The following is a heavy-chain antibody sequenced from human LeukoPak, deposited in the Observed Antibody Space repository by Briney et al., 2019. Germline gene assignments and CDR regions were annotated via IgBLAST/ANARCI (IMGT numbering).Heavy chain of an antibody. Sequence: SETLSLTCTVSGASISVSSWSWIRQPPGKGMEWIGYVHYSGRTNYSPSLKSRVTILMDTSKNQFSLHLTSVTAADTAVYYCASYDYGDFRFDYWGQGTLVTVSS. V-gene: IGHV4-59*01. J-gene: IGHJ4*02. CDR1: GASISVSS. D-gene: IGHD4-17*01. CDR2: VHYSGRT. CDR3: ASYDYGDFRFDY.